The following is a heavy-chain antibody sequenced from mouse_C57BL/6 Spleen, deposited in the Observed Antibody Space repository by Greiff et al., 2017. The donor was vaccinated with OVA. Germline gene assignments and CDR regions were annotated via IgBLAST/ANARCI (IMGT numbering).Heavy chain of an antibody. CDR1: GYSITSGYY. J-gene: IGHJ2*01. CDR3: ARDPDYYGSSWVDY. CDR2: ISYDGSN. D-gene: IGHD1-1*01. V-gene: IGHV3-6*01. Sequence: EVKLQESGPGLVKPSQSLSLTCSVTGYSITSGYYWNWIRQFPGNKLEWMGYISYDGSNNYNPSLKNRISITRDTSKNQFFLKLNSVTTEDTATYYCARDPDYYGSSWVDYWGQGTTLTVSS.